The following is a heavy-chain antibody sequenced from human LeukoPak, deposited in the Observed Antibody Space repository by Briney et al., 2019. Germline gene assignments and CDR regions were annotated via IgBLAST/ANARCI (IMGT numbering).Heavy chain of an antibody. CDR2: ISGSGGTT. D-gene: IGHD3-9*01. J-gene: IGHJ3*01. Sequence: GGSLRLSCAASGFTFSNYAMNWVRQAPGQGLEWVSAISGSGGTTYYADSVKGRFTVSRDNSKNTLYLQMNSLRAEDTAVYYCAKDSRVVVYYISDLWGQGTMATVSS. CDR3: AKDSRVVVYYISDL. CDR1: GFTFSNYA. V-gene: IGHV3-23*01.